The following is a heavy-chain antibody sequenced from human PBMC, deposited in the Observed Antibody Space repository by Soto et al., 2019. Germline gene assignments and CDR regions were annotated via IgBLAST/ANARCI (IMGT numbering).Heavy chain of an antibody. Sequence: PGGSLRLSCVASGFTFSFYTMDWVRQAPGKGLEWVANIKQDGGEKYYVDSVKGRFTISRDNAKNSLYLQMNSLRAEDTAVYYCARDPYPGYYDSSGYSYENWGQGTLVTVSS. CDR1: GFTFSFYT. CDR2: IKQDGGEK. V-gene: IGHV3-7*01. D-gene: IGHD3-22*01. CDR3: ARDPYPGYYDSSGYSYEN. J-gene: IGHJ4*02.